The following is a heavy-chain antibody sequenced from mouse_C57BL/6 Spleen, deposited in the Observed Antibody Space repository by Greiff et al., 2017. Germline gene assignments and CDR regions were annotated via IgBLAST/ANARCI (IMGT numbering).Heavy chain of an antibody. J-gene: IGHJ2*01. V-gene: IGHV1-64*01. CDR2: IHPNSGST. CDR1: GYTFTSYW. D-gene: IGHD2-2*01. Sequence: VQLQQSGAELVKPGASVKLSCKASGYTFTSYWMHWVKQRPGQGLEWIGMIHPNSGSTNYNEKFKSKATLTVDKSSSTAYMQLSSLTSEDSAVYYCARSYGYDGFDYWGQGTTLTVSS. CDR3: ARSYGYDGFDY.